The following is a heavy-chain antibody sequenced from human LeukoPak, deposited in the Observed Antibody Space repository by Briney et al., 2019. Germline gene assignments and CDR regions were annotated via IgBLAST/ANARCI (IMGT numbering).Heavy chain of an antibody. CDR2: INPSGGST. CDR3: ARADRRTKISDY. CDR1: GYTFTSYY. J-gene: IGHJ4*02. V-gene: IGHV1-46*01. Sequence: RGASVKVSCKASGYTFTSYYMHWVRQAPGQGLEWMGIINPSGGSTSYAQKFQGRVTMTRDTSTSTVYMELSRLRSDDTAVYYCARADRRTKISDYWGQGTLVTVSS.